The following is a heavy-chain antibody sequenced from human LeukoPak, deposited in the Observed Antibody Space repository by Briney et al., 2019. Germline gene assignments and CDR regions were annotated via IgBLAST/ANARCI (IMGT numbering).Heavy chain of an antibody. D-gene: IGHD3-3*01. V-gene: IGHV1-2*02. CDR3: ATEASGLNWFDP. J-gene: IGHJ5*02. CDR2: ISPNSGGT. CDR1: GYTFTGYY. Sequence: ASVKVSCKASGYTFTGYYMHWVRQAPGQGLEWMGWISPNSGGTNYAQKFQGRVTMTRDTSITTTYMELSRLTPDDSAVYFCATEASGLNWFDPWGQGTLVTVSS.